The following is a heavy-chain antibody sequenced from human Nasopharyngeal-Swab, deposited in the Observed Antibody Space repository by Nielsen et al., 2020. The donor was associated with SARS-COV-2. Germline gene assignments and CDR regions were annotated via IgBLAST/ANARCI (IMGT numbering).Heavy chain of an antibody. V-gene: IGHV3-74*01. CDR1: GFTFSSYW. D-gene: IGHD2-2*01. CDR2: INTDGTST. Sequence: GGSLRLSCAASGFTFSSYWMHWVRQAPGKGLVWVSRINTDGTSTSYADSVKGRLTIARDNAKNTLYMQMNSLRDEDTAVYYCVRWPSSGYANDAFGVWGQGTMVTVSS. CDR3: VRWPSSGYANDAFGV. J-gene: IGHJ3*01.